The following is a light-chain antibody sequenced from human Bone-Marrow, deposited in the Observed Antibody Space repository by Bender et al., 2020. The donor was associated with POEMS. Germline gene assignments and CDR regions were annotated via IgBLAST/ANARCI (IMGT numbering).Light chain of an antibody. CDR3: AAWDAGLSGGV. J-gene: IGLJ3*02. CDR1: NSNIGTTA. CDR2: SDN. Sequence: QSVLTQPPSASGTPGQRVTISCSGSNSNIGTTAVNWYQQFPGTAPNLLIYSDNQRPSGVPDRFYAFKSGTSASLGISGRQSEGEADYYCAAWDAGLSGGVFGGGTKLTVL. V-gene: IGLV1-44*01.